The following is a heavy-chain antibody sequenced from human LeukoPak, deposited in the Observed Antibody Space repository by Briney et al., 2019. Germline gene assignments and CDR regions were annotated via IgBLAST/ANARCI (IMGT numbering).Heavy chain of an antibody. CDR3: AKGLRTGVGPYMGYHYYMDV. CDR1: GFTFSSYG. J-gene: IGHJ6*03. D-gene: IGHD3-16*01. Sequence: QPGRSLRLSCAASGFTFSSYGMHWVRQAPGKGLEWVAVIWYGGSNKYYADSVKGRFTISRDNPKNTLYLQMNSLRAEDTAVYYCAKGLRTGVGPYMGYHYYMDVWGKGATVTVSS. CDR2: IWYGGSNK. V-gene: IGHV3-30*18.